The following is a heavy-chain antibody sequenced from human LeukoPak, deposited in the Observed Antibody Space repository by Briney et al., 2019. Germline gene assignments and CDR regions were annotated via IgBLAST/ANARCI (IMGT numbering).Heavy chain of an antibody. Sequence: SETLSLTCAVYGGSFSGYYWSWIRQPPGKGLEWIGEINHSGSTNYSPSLKSRVTISVDTSKNQFSLKLSSVTAADTAVYYCARRPSTYFDYWGQGTLVTISS. CDR3: ARRPSTYFDY. J-gene: IGHJ4*02. V-gene: IGHV4-34*01. CDR1: GGSFSGYY. CDR2: INHSGST. D-gene: IGHD6-6*01.